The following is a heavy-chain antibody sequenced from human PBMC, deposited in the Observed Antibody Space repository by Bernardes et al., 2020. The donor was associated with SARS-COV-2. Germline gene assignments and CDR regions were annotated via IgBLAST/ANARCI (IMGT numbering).Heavy chain of an antibody. Sequence: SCNASGFTFSDYNMNWVGQAPGEGLEWVSYITAGDSTMHYADSVKDRFTISRDNAKNLLVLQMNSLIGEDTAVYYCAGILEYSSVWYGDYQYYGMDNWAQGTTVSVAS. CDR1: GFTFSDYN. V-gene: IGHV3-11*01. CDR2: ITAGDSTM. CDR3: AGILEYSSVWYGDYQYYGMDN. D-gene: IGHD6-19*01. J-gene: IGHJ6*02.